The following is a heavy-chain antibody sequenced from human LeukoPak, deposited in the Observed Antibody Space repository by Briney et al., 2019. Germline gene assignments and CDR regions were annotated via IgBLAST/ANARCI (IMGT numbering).Heavy chain of an antibody. V-gene: IGHV3-48*03. J-gene: IGHJ3*02. CDR3: ARRTSGAFAI. Sequence: GGSLILTCAASGFPFSDHEMNWVRQAPGKGLEWVSYISSSGSDKYYPDSVKGRFTISRDNAKNSLYLQMNSLRAEDTAVYYCARRTSGAFAIWGQATKVTVSS. CDR1: GFPFSDHE. CDR2: ISSSGSDK.